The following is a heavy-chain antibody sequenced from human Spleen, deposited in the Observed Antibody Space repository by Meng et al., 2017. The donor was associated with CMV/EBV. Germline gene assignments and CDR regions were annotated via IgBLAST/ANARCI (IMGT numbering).Heavy chain of an antibody. V-gene: IGHV3-21*01. CDR1: GFTFSTYK. CDR2: IGSSSGYK. Sequence: GESLKISCAASGFTFSTYKLDWVRQAPGKGLEWVSSIGSSSGYKYHADSVEGRFTVSRDNAKNSLYLQMNSLRAEDTAVYYCARAIVVVISFDLWGRGTLVTVSS. CDR3: ARAIVVVISFDL. J-gene: IGHJ2*01. D-gene: IGHD2-21*01.